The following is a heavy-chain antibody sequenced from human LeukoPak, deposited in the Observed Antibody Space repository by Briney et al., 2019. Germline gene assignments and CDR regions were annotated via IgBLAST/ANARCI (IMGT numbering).Heavy chain of an antibody. Sequence: GASVKVSCKASGYTFTGYYMHWVRQAPGQGLEWMGWINPNSGGTNYAQKFQGRVTMTRDTSISTAYMELSRLRSDDTAVYYCARVADYIGDFWSGYFYLDYWGQGTLVTVSS. J-gene: IGHJ4*02. V-gene: IGHV1-2*02. CDR1: GYTFTGYY. CDR2: INPNSGGT. CDR3: ARVADYIGDFWSGYFYLDY. D-gene: IGHD3-3*01.